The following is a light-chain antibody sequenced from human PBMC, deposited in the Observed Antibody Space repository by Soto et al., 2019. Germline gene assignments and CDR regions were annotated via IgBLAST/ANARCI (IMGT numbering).Light chain of an antibody. CDR3: QQYFDTPS. CDR2: WAS. Sequence: DIVMTQSPDSLSVSLGERATISCKSSQSVLYSSNNKNYLAWYQHKPGQPPKLLIYWASTRGSGVPDRFSGSGSGTDFTLTISSLQAEDVAVYHCQQYFDTPSFGQGTKLEIK. V-gene: IGKV4-1*01. CDR1: QSVLYSSNNKNY. J-gene: IGKJ2*01.